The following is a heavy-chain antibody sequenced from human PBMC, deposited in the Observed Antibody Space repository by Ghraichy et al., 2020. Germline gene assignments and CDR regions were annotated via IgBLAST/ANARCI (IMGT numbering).Heavy chain of an antibody. Sequence: GESLNISCAASGFTFSSYAMHWVRQAPGKGLEWVAVISYDGSNKYYADSVKGRFTISRDNSKNTLYLQMNSLRAEDTAVYYCARGGSGSYYFDYWGQGTLVTVSS. CDR3: ARGGSGSYYFDY. J-gene: IGHJ4*02. CDR1: GFTFSSYA. D-gene: IGHD1-26*01. V-gene: IGHV3-30-3*01. CDR2: ISYDGSNK.